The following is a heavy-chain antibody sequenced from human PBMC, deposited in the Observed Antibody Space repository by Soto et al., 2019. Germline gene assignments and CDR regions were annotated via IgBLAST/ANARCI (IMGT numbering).Heavy chain of an antibody. CDR1: GYTFTSYG. V-gene: IGHV1-18*01. CDR3: ASKVEGIVGATAFDI. CDR2: ISAYNGNT. J-gene: IGHJ3*02. Sequence: QVQLVQSGAEVKKPGASVKVSCKASGYTFTSYGISWVRQAPGQGLEWMGWISAYNGNTNYAQKLQGRVTMTTDTSTSTAYRELRSLRSDDTAVYYCASKVEGIVGATAFDIWGQGTMVTVSS. D-gene: IGHD1-26*01.